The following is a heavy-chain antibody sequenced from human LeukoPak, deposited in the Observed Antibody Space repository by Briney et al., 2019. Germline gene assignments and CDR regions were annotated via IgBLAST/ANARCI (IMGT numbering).Heavy chain of an antibody. CDR2: INPNSGGT. Sequence: GASVTVSCKASGYTFTGYYMHWVRQAPGQGLEWMGWINPNSGGTNYAQMFQGRVTMTRDTSISTAYMELSRLRSDDTAVYYCATPESGYSSGWFEHWGQGTLVTVSS. CDR3: ATPESGYSSGWFEH. CDR1: GYTFTGYY. J-gene: IGHJ5*02. V-gene: IGHV1-2*02. D-gene: IGHD6-19*01.